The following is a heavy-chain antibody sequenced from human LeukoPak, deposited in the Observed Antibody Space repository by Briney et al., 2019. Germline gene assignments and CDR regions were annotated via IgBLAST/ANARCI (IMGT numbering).Heavy chain of an antibody. CDR2: FDPEDGET. D-gene: IGHD3-22*01. V-gene: IGHV1-24*01. J-gene: IGHJ4*02. CDR3: ARGGHVRVYDSSAYYGHE. CDR1: GYTLTELS. Sequence: ASVKVSCKVSGYTLTELSMHWVRQAPGKGLEWMGGFDPEDGETIYAQKFQGRVTMTEDTSTDTAYMELSSLRSEDTAVYYCARGGHVRVYDSSAYYGHEWGQGTLVTVSS.